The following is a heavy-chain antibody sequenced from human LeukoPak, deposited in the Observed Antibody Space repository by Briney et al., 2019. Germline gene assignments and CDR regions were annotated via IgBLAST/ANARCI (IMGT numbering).Heavy chain of an antibody. J-gene: IGHJ4*02. Sequence: GASVKASCKASGYTFTGYYMHWVRQAPGQRLEGMGWINPNSGGTNYAQKFQGRVTMTRDTSISPAYMELSRLRSDDTAVYYCARALLVVVTATPSAIDYWGQGTLVTVSS. CDR1: GYTFTGYY. V-gene: IGHV1-2*02. CDR3: ARALLVVVTATPSAIDY. CDR2: INPNSGGT. D-gene: IGHD2-15*01.